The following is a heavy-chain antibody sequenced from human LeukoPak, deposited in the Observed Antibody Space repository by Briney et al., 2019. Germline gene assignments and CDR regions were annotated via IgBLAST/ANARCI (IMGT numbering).Heavy chain of an antibody. J-gene: IGHJ4*02. D-gene: IGHD6-13*01. CDR2: ISANGGGT. CDR1: GFTVSSNY. Sequence: GGSLRLSCAASGFTVSSNYMSWVRQAPGKGLEWVSAISANGGGTYYADSVKGRFTISRDNSKNTLYLQMNSLRAEDTAVYYCAKGSSPFDYWGQGTLVTVSS. CDR3: AKGSSPFDY. V-gene: IGHV3-23*01.